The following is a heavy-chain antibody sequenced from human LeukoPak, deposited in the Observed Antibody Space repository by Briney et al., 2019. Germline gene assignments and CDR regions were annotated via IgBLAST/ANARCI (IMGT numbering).Heavy chain of an antibody. V-gene: IGHV3-23*01. CDR2: ISDSGGNT. CDR1: GFTFSSYA. D-gene: IGHD6-13*01. CDR3: AKPTTMVYQHDAFDI. Sequence: GGSLRLSCAASGFTFSSYAMSWLRQAPGKGLEWVSTISDSGGNTYYADSVKGRFTISRGNSKNTLYLQMNSLRAEDTAVYYCAKPTTMVYQHDAFDIWGQGTMVTVSS. J-gene: IGHJ3*02.